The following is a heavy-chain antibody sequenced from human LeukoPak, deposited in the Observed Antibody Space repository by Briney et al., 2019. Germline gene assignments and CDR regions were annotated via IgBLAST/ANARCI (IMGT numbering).Heavy chain of an antibody. CDR3: ATDRGFGYCSGGSCYTDAFDI. CDR2: FDPEDGET. D-gene: IGHD2-15*01. V-gene: IGHV1-24*01. CDR1: GYTLTELS. Sequence: ASVKVSCKVSGYTLTELSMHWVRQAPGKGLEWMGGFDPEDGETIYAQKFQGRVTMTEDTSTDTAYMELSSLRSEDTAVYYCATDRGFGYCSGGSCYTDAFDIWGQGTMVTVSS. J-gene: IGHJ3*02.